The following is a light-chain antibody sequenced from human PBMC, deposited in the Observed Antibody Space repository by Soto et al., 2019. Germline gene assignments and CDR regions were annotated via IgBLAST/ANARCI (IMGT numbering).Light chain of an antibody. CDR2: EVV. J-gene: IGLJ2*01. CDR1: INDVGGYNY. CDR3: CSYAGHTNVL. V-gene: IGLV2-8*01. Sequence: QSALTQPPSASGSPGQSVTISCTGTINDVGGYNYVSWYQHYPGEAPKLMIYEVVKRPSGVPDRFSGSKSGNTASLTVSGLQAEYEADYYCCSYAGHTNVLFGGGTKLTVL.